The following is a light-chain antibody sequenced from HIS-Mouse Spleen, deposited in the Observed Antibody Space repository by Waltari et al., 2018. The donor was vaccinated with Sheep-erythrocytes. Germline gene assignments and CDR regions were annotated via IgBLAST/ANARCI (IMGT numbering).Light chain of an antibody. J-gene: IGLJ3*02. CDR3: CSYAGSSTPWV. V-gene: IGLV2-23*01. CDR1: SSDVGSYNL. Sequence: QSALTQPASVSGSPGQSITISCTGTSSDVGSYNLVSWYQQPPGKAPKLMIYEGSKRPSGGSNRFSGSKSGNTASLTISGRQAEDEADYYCCSYAGSSTPWVFGGGTKLTVL. CDR2: EGS.